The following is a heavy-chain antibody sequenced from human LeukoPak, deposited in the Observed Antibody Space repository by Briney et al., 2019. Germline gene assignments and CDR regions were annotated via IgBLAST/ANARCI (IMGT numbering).Heavy chain of an antibody. V-gene: IGHV4-59*01. Sequence: SETLSPTCTVSGGSISSYYWSWIRQPPGKGLEWIGYIYYSGSTNYNPSLNSRVTISVDTSKNQFSLKLNSVTAADTAVYYCARGTSSIDYWGQGTLVTVSS. CDR1: GGSISSYY. J-gene: IGHJ4*02. CDR3: ARGTSSIDY. D-gene: IGHD1-14*01. CDR2: IYYSGST.